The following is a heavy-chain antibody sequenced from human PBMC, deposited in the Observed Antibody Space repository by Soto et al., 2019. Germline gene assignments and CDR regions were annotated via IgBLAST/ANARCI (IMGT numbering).Heavy chain of an antibody. D-gene: IGHD6-13*01. J-gene: IGHJ5*02. CDR2: ISYSGST. Sequence: SETLSHTYTVCGGAISSDSYYWGWIRQSPEKGLEWIASISYSGSTYYNPSLKSRLIISVDTSKSQFSLKLSSVTAADTAVYYCARRERAAGTDWWFDPWGQGTLVTVS. V-gene: IGHV4-39*01. CDR3: ARRERAAGTDWWFDP. CDR1: GGAISSDSYY.